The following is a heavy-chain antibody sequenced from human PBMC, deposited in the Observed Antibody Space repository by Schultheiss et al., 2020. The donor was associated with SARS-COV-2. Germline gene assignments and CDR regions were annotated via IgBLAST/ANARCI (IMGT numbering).Heavy chain of an antibody. CDR3: ARVLDYDFWSGYWRGMPYWYFDL. Sequence: SETLSLTCTVSGGSISSYYWSWIRQPPGKGLEWIGEINHSGSTNYNPSLKSRVTISVDTSKNQFSLKLSSVTAADTAVYYCARVLDYDFWSGYWRGMPYWYFDLWGRGTLVTVSS. D-gene: IGHD3-3*01. V-gene: IGHV4-34*01. CDR2: INHSGST. CDR1: GGSISSYY. J-gene: IGHJ2*01.